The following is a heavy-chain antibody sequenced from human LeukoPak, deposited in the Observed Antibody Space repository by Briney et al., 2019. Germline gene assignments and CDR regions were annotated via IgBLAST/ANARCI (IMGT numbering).Heavy chain of an antibody. CDR2: ISGRGDRT. CDR3: ARERSSGWYRGSLDY. J-gene: IGHJ4*02. Sequence: GGSLRLSCAASGFTFSSYAMSWVRQAPGKGLEWVSAISGRGDRTYYADSVKGRFTISRDNSKSTLYLQMNSLRAEDTAVYYCARERSSGWYRGSLDYWGQGTLVTVSS. CDR1: GFTFSSYA. V-gene: IGHV3-23*01. D-gene: IGHD6-19*01.